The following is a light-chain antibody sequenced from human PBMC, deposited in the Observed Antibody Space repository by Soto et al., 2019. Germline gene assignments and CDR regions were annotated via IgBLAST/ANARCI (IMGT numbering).Light chain of an antibody. J-gene: IGKJ3*01. V-gene: IGKV3-20*01. Sequence: ETVLTQSPGTLSLSPGDRATLSCRASQRVASSYLAWYQQKSGQAPRLLIYHASTRATSVPDRFSGSGSGTDFTPTLSRLEPEDFAVYYCQQYGNSPRTFGPGTKVNI. CDR2: HAS. CDR1: QRVASSY. CDR3: QQYGNSPRT.